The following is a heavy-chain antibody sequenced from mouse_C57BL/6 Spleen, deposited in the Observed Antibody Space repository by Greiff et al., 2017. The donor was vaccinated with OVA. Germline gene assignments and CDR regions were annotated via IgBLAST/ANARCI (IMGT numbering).Heavy chain of an antibody. D-gene: IGHD2-5*01. CDR2: IDPSDSET. V-gene: IGHV1-52*01. Sequence: QVQLKQPGAELVRPGSSVKLSCKASGYTFTSYWMHWVKQRPIQGLEWIGNIDPSDSETHYNQKFKDKATLTVDKSSSTAYMQLSSLTSEDSAVYYCARWGYSNYFDYWGQGTTLTVSS. J-gene: IGHJ2*01. CDR1: GYTFTSYW. CDR3: ARWGYSNYFDY.